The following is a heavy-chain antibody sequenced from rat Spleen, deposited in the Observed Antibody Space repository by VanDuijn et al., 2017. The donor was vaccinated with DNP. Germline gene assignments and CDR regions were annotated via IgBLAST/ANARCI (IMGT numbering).Heavy chain of an antibody. Sequence: EVQLVESGGDLVQPGRSLKLSCVASGFPFKNYWMTWIRQFPGKGLEWVATISYDGVGTYYRDSVKGRFTISRDDAKSTLYLQMDSLRFEDTATYYCATRPIRAYYFDYWGQGVMVTVSS. CDR2: ISYDGVGT. J-gene: IGHJ2*01. CDR1: GFPFKNYW. CDR3: ATRPIRAYYFDY. V-gene: IGHV5-31*01. D-gene: IGHD4-1*01.